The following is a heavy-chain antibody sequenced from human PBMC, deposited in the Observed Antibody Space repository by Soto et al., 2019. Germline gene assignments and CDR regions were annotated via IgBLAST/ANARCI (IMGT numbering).Heavy chain of an antibody. D-gene: IGHD6-13*01. V-gene: IGHV3-15*01. CDR1: GFTFSSYG. CDR3: TTDPFIAAAGIDY. Sequence: VQLVESGGGVVQPGRSLRLSCAASGFTFSSYGMHWVRQAPGKGLEWVGRIKSKTDGGTTDYAAPVKGRFTISRDDSKNTLYLQMNSLKTEDTAVYYCTTDPFIAAAGIDYWGQGTLVTVSS. J-gene: IGHJ4*02. CDR2: IKSKTDGGTT.